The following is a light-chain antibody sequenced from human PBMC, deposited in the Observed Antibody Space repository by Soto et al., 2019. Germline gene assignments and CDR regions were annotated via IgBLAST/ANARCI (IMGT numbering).Light chain of an antibody. CDR2: GAS. CDR3: QQYYEWPRGT. J-gene: IGKJ1*01. V-gene: IGKV3-15*01. Sequence: EILMTQSPATLSVSPGERATLSCRASQSVSSNLAWYQQKPGQAPRLLIYGASTRATGIPARFSGSGSGTEFTLTISSLQSGDAEVYYCQQYYEWPRGTFGQGTKVDIK. CDR1: QSVSSN.